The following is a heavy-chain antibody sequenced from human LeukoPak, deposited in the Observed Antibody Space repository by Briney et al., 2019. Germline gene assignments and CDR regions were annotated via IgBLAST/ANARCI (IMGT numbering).Heavy chain of an antibody. CDR1: GYSISSGSYY. CDR2: IYYSGST. D-gene: IGHD5-12*01. V-gene: IGHV4-61*01. Sequence: SETLSLTCTVSGYSISSGSYYWSWIRQPPGKGLEWIGYIYYSGSTNYNPSLKSRVTISVDTSKNQFSLKLSSVTAADTAVYYCARVSGYDWESFYDYWGQGTLVTVSS. J-gene: IGHJ4*02. CDR3: ARVSGYDWESFYDY.